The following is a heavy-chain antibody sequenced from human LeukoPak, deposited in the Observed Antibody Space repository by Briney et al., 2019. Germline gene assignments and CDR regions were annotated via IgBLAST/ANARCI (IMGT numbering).Heavy chain of an antibody. CDR2: ISWNSGSI. J-gene: IGHJ3*02. CDR1: GFTFDDYA. V-gene: IGHV3-9*01. CDR3: AKGVGIKPGAFDI. Sequence: GGSLRLSCAASGFTFDDYAMHWVRQAPGKGLEWVSGISWNSGSIGYADSVKGRFTISRDNAKNSLYPQMNSLRAEDTALYYCAKGVGIKPGAFDIWGQGTMVTVSS. D-gene: IGHD1-14*01.